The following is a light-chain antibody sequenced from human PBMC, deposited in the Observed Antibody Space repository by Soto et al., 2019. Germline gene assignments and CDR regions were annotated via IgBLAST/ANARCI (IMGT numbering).Light chain of an antibody. CDR3: SSYTSSSTLYV. CDR1: SSDVGGYTY. J-gene: IGLJ1*01. CDR2: EVN. Sequence: QSVLTQPASVSGSPRQSITISCTGASSDVGGYTYVSWCQQHPGKAPKLMIYEVNNRPSGVSNRFSGSKSGNTASLTISGLQAEDEADDYCSSYTSSSTLYVFGTGTKVTVL. V-gene: IGLV2-14*01.